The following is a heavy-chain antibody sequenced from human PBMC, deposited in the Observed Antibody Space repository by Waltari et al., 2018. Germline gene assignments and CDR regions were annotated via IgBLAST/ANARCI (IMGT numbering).Heavy chain of an antibody. CDR1: GGIFSSYA. CDR3: ARRDYYGSGSYYNANAEYFQH. CDR2: IIPIFGTA. D-gene: IGHD3-10*01. J-gene: IGHJ1*01. V-gene: IGHV1-69*13. Sequence: QVQLVQSGAEVKKPGSSVKVSCKASGGIFSSYAISWVRQAPGQGLEWMGGIIPIFGTANYAQKFQGRVTITADESTSTAYMELSSLRSEDTAVYYCARRDYYGSGSYYNANAEYFQHWGQGTLVTVSS.